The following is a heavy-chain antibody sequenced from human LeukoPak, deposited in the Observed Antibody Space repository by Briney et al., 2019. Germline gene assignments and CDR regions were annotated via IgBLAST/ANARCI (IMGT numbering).Heavy chain of an antibody. J-gene: IGHJ4*02. CDR3: SREDGGATDY. D-gene: IGHD1-26*01. CDR2: IRSKGYGGTT. CDR1: GFTFGDYA. V-gene: IGHV3-49*03. Sequence: PGRSLRLSCTASGFTFGDYAMTWFRQAPGKGLEWVGFIRSKGYGGTTEYAASVKGRFTISRDDSKSIAQLQMNSLKTEDTAAYYCSREDGGATDYWGQGTLGTVSS.